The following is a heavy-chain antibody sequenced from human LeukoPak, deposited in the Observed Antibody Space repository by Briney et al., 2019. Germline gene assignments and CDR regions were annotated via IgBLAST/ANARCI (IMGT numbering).Heavy chain of an antibody. CDR2: TNHSGST. Sequence: SETLSLTCAVYGGSFSGYYWSWIRQPPGKGLEWIGETNHSGSTNYNPSLKSRVTISVDTSKNQFSLKLSSVTAADTAVYYCARARDSGSYYYYYYMDVWGKGTTVTVSS. CDR1: GGSFSGYY. J-gene: IGHJ6*03. D-gene: IGHD1-26*01. CDR3: ARARDSGSYYYYYYMDV. V-gene: IGHV4-34*01.